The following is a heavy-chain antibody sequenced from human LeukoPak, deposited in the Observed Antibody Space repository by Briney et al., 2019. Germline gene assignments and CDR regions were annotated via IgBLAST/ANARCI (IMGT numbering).Heavy chain of an antibody. Sequence: GGSLRLSCAASGFSISTYWMNWVRQPPGKGLEWVANIMRDGSEKYYVDSVKGRFTISRDNAKNSLYLQMNSLRAEDTALYYCARDPSRGYSYGYADYWGQGSLVIVSS. CDR1: GFSISTYW. CDR2: IMRDGSEK. D-gene: IGHD5-18*01. V-gene: IGHV3-7*01. CDR3: ARDPSRGYSYGYADY. J-gene: IGHJ4*02.